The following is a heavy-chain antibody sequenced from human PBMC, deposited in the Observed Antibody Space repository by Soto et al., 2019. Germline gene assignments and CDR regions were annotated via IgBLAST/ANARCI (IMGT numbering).Heavy chain of an antibody. CDR2: ITGSGGAT. V-gene: IGHV3-23*01. CDR1: GFTFSSYA. Sequence: GGSLRLSCAASGFTFSSYAMSWVRQAPGKGLEWVSAITGSGGATYYADSVKGRFTISRDNSKNTLYLQMNSLRAEDTAVYYCAKDAPNPRGYSYGHFDYWGQGTLVTVSS. D-gene: IGHD5-18*01. J-gene: IGHJ4*02. CDR3: AKDAPNPRGYSYGHFDY.